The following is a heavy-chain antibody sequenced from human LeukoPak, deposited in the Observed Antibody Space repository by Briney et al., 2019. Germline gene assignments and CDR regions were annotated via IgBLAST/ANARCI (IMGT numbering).Heavy chain of an antibody. D-gene: IGHD3-22*01. Sequence: GASVKVSCTASGYTFTSYGISWVRQAPGQGLEWMGWISAYNGNTNYAQKLQGRVTMTTDTSTSTAYMELRSLRSDDTAVYYCARAHYDSSGYYSTPPYGMDVWGQGTTVTVSS. CDR1: GYTFTSYG. V-gene: IGHV1-18*01. CDR3: ARAHYDSSGYYSTPPYGMDV. J-gene: IGHJ6*02. CDR2: ISAYNGNT.